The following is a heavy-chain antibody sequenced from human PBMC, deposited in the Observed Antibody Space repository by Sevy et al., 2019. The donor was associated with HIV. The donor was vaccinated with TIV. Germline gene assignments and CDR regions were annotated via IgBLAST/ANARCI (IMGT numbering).Heavy chain of an antibody. Sequence: ASVKVSCKASGYTFTSYYMHWVRQAPGQWLEWMGIINPSGGSTSYAQKFQGRVTMTRDTSTSTVYMELSSLRSEDTAVYYCASGLASVFARYWGQGTLVTVSS. V-gene: IGHV1-46*01. CDR1: GYTFTSYY. CDR2: INPSGGST. CDR3: ASGLASVFARY. D-gene: IGHD3-16*01. J-gene: IGHJ4*02.